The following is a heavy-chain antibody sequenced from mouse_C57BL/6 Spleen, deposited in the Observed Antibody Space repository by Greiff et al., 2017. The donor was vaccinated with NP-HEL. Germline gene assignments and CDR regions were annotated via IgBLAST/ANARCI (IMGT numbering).Heavy chain of an antibody. Sequence: QVQLKESGPELVKPGASVKISCKASGYAFSSSWMNWVKQRPGKGLEWIGRIYPGDGDTNYNGKFKGKATLTADKSSSTAYMQLSSLTSEDSAVYFCARTTTAYGLAMDYWGQGTSVTVSS. D-gene: IGHD1-2*01. CDR2: IYPGDGDT. V-gene: IGHV1-82*01. J-gene: IGHJ4*01. CDR1: GYAFSSSW. CDR3: ARTTTAYGLAMDY.